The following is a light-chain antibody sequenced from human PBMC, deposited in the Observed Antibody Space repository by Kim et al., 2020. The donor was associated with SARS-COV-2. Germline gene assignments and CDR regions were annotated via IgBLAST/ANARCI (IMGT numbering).Light chain of an antibody. Sequence: EIVMTQSPATLSVSPGERATLSCRASQSVGSNLAWFQQKPGRAPRLLFYGASTRATGIPARFSGSGSGTEFTLTISSLQSEDFAVYYCQQYNDWQWTFGQGTKVDIK. CDR3: QQYNDWQWT. CDR1: QSVGSN. J-gene: IGKJ1*01. V-gene: IGKV3-15*01. CDR2: GAS.